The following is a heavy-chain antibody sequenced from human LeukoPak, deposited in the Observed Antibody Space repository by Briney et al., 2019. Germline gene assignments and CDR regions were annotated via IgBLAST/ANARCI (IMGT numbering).Heavy chain of an antibody. V-gene: IGHV3-7*01. CDR3: VRGSDS. J-gene: IGHJ4*02. Sequence: GGSLRLSRAASGFTLSKHWMNWVRQAPGKGLEWAANISPDGIDKYYVDSVRGRFTISRDNAKNSLYLQMSSLRAEDTAIYYCVRGSDSWGQGTLVTVSS. CDR2: ISPDGIDK. CDR1: GFTLSKHW.